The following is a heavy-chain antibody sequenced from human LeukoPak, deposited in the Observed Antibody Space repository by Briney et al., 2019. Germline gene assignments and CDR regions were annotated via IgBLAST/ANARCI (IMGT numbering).Heavy chain of an antibody. CDR1: GFTVSSNY. J-gene: IGHJ3*02. CDR2: ISGSGGST. V-gene: IGHV3-23*01. CDR3: AKYYYDSSGYDIDAFDI. D-gene: IGHD3-22*01. Sequence: GGSLRLSCAASGFTVSSNYMSWVRQAPGKGLEWVSAISGSGGSTYYADSVKGRFTISRDNSKNTLYLQMNSLRAEDTAVYYCAKYYYDSSGYDIDAFDIWGQGTMVTVSS.